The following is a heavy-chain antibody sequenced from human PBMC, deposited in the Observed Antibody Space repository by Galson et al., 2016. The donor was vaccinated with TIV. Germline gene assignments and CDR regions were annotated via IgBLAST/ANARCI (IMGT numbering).Heavy chain of an antibody. Sequence: SVKVSCKAPGYSFTTYGISWVRQAPGQGLEWMGWIDTYNGNTNSAQNLQDRVTMTTDTSTSTAYMELRTLKSDDTAVYYCARDQSLPLGDLSFQYYYYGMDVWGQGTTVTVSS. CDR1: GYSFTTYG. D-gene: IGHD3-16*02. CDR2: IDTYNGNT. CDR3: ARDQSLPLGDLSFQYYYYGMDV. V-gene: IGHV1-18*01. J-gene: IGHJ6*02.